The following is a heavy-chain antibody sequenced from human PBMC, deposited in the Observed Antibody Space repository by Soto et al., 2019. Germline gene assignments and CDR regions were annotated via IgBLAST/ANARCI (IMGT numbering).Heavy chain of an antibody. D-gene: IGHD2-15*01. Sequence: ASVEVSCKASGYTFTSYGISWVRQAPGQGLEWMGWISAYNGNTNYAQKLQGRVTMTTDTSTSTAYMELRSLRSDDTAVYYCARGGPLRPGGYCSGGSCYAALGFDYWGQGTLVTVSS. CDR2: ISAYNGNT. CDR1: GYTFTSYG. CDR3: ARGGPLRPGGYCSGGSCYAALGFDY. V-gene: IGHV1-18*01. J-gene: IGHJ4*02.